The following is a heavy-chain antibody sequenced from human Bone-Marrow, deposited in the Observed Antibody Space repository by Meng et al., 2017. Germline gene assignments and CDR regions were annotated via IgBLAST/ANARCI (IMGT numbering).Heavy chain of an antibody. Sequence: HVAQAGAEVKQPRASVKVSSTASGYSFTSYDINWGRQGPGQGVEWMGWMNPNSGNTGYAQKFQGRVTMTRNTSISTAYMELSSLRSEDTAVYYCARRYSYGARRNLDYWGQGTLVTVSS. CDR2: MNPNSGNT. CDR3: ARRYSYGARRNLDY. D-gene: IGHD5-18*01. CDR1: GYSFTSYD. J-gene: IGHJ4*02. V-gene: IGHV1-8*01.